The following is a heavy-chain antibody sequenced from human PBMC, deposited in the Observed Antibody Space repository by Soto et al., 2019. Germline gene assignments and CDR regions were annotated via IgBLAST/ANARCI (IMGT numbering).Heavy chain of an antibody. Sequence: SETLSLTCTVSGGSIRNNYWSWIRQPPGKGLEWVGYIYYTGTSKYNPSLKSRVTISVDSSKNQFSLKLDSVTAADTAAYYCARLGGYYQAFDNWGQGTLVTVSS. D-gene: IGHD3-3*01. CDR3: ARLGGYYQAFDN. CDR1: GGSIRNNY. V-gene: IGHV4-59*08. J-gene: IGHJ4*02. CDR2: IYYTGTS.